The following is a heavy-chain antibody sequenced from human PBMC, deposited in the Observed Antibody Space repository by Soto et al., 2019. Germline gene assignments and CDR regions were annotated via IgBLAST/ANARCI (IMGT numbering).Heavy chain of an antibody. Sequence: QVQLVESGGGVVQPGRSLRLSCAASGFTFSSYGMHWVREAPGKGLEWVAVIWYDGSDKYYADSVKGRFTISRDNSKNTLYLQMHSLRAEDTAVYYCARDRVWGIAVAGKPGYFDLWGRGTLVTVSS. V-gene: IGHV3-33*01. CDR2: IWYDGSDK. CDR3: ARDRVWGIAVAGKPGYFDL. CDR1: GFTFSSYG. D-gene: IGHD6-19*01. J-gene: IGHJ2*01.